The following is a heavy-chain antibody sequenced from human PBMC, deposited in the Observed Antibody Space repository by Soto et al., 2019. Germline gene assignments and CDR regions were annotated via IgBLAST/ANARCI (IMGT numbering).Heavy chain of an antibody. CDR3: ARDQNHLARWGPFDL. V-gene: IGHV1-69*01. CDR1: GDTFSNYA. D-gene: IGHD3-16*01. Sequence: QVQLVQSGAEVKKPGSAVKLSCKASGDTFSNYAINWVRQAPGQGLEWMGGIIPIFHTPIYAQNFQGRLTFTADASSSTVYMDLTSLRSDDTAVYYCARDQNHLARWGPFDLWGQGALVTVS. J-gene: IGHJ4*01. CDR2: IIPIFHTP.